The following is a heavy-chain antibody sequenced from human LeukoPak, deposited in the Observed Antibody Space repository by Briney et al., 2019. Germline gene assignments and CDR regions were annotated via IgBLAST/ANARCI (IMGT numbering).Heavy chain of an antibody. CDR2: TYYRSKWYD. CDR1: GDSVSSNSAT. Sequence: SQTLSLTCAISGDSVSSNSATWNSIRQSPSRGLEWLGRTYYRSKWYDDYALSVKSRITINPDTSKNQFSLQLNSVTPEDTAVYYCAKTGGATASATNAFDIWGQGTMVTVSS. J-gene: IGHJ3*02. D-gene: IGHD1-26*01. V-gene: IGHV6-1*01. CDR3: AKTGGATASATNAFDI.